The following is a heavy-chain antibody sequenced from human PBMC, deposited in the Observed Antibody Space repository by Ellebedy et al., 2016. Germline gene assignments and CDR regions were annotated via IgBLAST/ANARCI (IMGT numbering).Heavy chain of an antibody. CDR1: GFTFSSYW. CDR2: IKQDGSEK. Sequence: GGSLRLXXAASGFTFSSYWMSWVRQAPGKGLEWVANIKQDGSEKYYVDSVKGRFTISRDNAKNSLYLQMNSLRAEDTAVYYCARDKKARGVTPYGMDVWGQGTTVTVSS. D-gene: IGHD2-21*02. CDR3: ARDKKARGVTPYGMDV. J-gene: IGHJ6*02. V-gene: IGHV3-7*01.